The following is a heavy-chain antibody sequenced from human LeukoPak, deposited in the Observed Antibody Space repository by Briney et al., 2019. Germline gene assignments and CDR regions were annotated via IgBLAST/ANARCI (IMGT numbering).Heavy chain of an antibody. V-gene: IGHV3-23*01. D-gene: IGHD2-21*02. J-gene: IGHJ4*02. CDR3: VKARMPHCGTDCLES. Sequence: GESQRLSCAASGFTVSNYGMSWVRQAPGKGLEWVSVIRGSGGGTYYADSVKGRFTISRDNSKNTVYLQMNSLRAEDTAVYYCVKARMPHCGTDCLESWGQGTLVTVSS. CDR1: GFTVSNYG. CDR2: IRGSGGGT.